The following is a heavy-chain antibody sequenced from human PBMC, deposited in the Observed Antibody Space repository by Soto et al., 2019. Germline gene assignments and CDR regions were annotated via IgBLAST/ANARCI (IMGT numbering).Heavy chain of an antibody. CDR3: ARGPHPLGYCSCGSCSSGRAPAGWFDP. V-gene: IGHV3-30-3*01. D-gene: IGHD2-15*01. CDR2: ISYDGSNK. CDR1: GFTFSSYA. J-gene: IGHJ5*02. Sequence: GGSLRLSCAASGFTFSSYAMHWVRQAPGKGLEWVAVISYDGSNKYYADSVKGRFTISRDNSKNTLYLQMNSLRAEDTAVYYCARGPHPLGYCSCGSCSSGRAPAGWFDPWGQGTLVTVSS.